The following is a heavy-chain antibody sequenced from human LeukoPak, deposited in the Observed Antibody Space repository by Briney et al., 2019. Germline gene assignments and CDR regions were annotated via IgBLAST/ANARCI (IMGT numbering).Heavy chain of an antibody. V-gene: IGHV4-59*01. D-gene: IGHD2-15*01. CDR3: ARGGLYCSGGSCYSTFDY. Sequence: SETLSLTCTVSGGSISSYYWSWIRQPPGKGLEWIGYIYYSGSTNYNPSLKSRVTISVDTSENQFSLKLSSVTAADTAVYYCARGGLYCSGGSCYSTFDYWGQGTLVTVSS. CDR1: GGSISSYY. CDR2: IYYSGST. J-gene: IGHJ4*02.